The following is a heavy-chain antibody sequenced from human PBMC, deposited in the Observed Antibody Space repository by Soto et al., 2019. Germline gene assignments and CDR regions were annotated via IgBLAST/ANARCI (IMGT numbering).Heavy chain of an antibody. J-gene: IGHJ4*02. D-gene: IGHD3-10*01. CDR1: GFTFDDYA. Sequence: DVQLVESGGGLVQPGRSLRLSCAASGFTFDDYAMHWVRQAPGKGLEWVSGISWNSGSIGYADSVKGRFTISRDNAKNSLYLQMNSLRAEDTALYYCAKGNPTITMVRGVIDYWGQGTLVTVSS. CDR2: ISWNSGSI. CDR3: AKGNPTITMVRGVIDY. V-gene: IGHV3-9*01.